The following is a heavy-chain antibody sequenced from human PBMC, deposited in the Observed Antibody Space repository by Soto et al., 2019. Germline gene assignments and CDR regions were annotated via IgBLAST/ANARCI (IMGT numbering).Heavy chain of an antibody. D-gene: IGHD2-15*01. CDR3: ARGPAGGLRGGVSY. V-gene: IGHV1-18*04. Sequence: ASVNVSCKTSGYTFTNYGITWVRQAPGQGLKLMGWISAYNGDTNYAQKFQGRVIMTTXRXXTXAXMXLXXXXSDXTAVYYCARGPAGGLRGGVSYWGQGTLVTVSS. CDR2: ISAYNGDT. CDR1: GYTFTNYG. J-gene: IGHJ4*02.